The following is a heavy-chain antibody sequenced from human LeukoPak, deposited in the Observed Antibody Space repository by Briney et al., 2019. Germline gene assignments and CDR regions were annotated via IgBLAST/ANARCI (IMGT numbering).Heavy chain of an antibody. CDR2: IWYDGSNK. D-gene: IGHD3-10*01. CDR1: GFTFSSYG. CDR3: ARSGGSGSYYIETYYYYGMDV. Sequence: GGSLILSCAASGFTFSSYGVHWVRQAPGQGLEWVAVIWYDGSNKYYADSVKGRFTISRDNSKNTLYLQMNSLRAEDTAVYYCARSGGSGSYYIETYYYYGMDVWGQGTTVTVSS. J-gene: IGHJ6*02. V-gene: IGHV3-33*01.